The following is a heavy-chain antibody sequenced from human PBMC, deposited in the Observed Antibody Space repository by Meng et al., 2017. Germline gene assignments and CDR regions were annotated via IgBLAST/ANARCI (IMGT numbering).Heavy chain of an antibody. CDR1: GFTFTSYS. CDR2: ISSSSYI. D-gene: IGHD5-12*01. J-gene: IGHJ4*02. CDR3: ARDLVWWLRGEKYYFDY. Sequence: GESLKISCAVSGFTFTSYSMNWVRQAPGKGLEWVSFISSSSYIYYADSVKGRFTISRDNAKNSLYLQMNSLRAEDTAVYYCARDLVWWLRGEKYYFDYWGQGTLVTVSS. V-gene: IGHV3-21*01.